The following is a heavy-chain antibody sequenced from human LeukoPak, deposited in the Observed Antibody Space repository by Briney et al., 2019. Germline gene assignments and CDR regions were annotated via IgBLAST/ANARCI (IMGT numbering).Heavy chain of an antibody. D-gene: IGHD3-22*01. CDR3: AKGRYYDSSGVHDY. CDR2: TSGSGGST. J-gene: IGHJ4*02. Sequence: GGSLRLSCAASGFTFSSYAMSWVRQAPGKGLEWVSGTSGSGGSTYYADSVKGRFTISRDNSKNTLYLQMNSLRAEDTAVYYCAKGRYYDSSGVHDYWGQGTLVTVSS. V-gene: IGHV3-23*01. CDR1: GFTFSSYA.